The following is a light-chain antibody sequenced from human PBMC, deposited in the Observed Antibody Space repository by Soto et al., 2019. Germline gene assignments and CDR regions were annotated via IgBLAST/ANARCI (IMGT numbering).Light chain of an antibody. CDR2: GVT. V-gene: IGLV2-14*01. J-gene: IGLJ1*01. CDR1: SSDVGGYNY. Sequence: QSALTQRASVSGSPGQSITISCTGTSSDVGGYNYVSWYQQHPGIAPKLLIYGVTNRPSGVSTRFSGSKSGNTASLTISGLQAEDEADSHCSSYTSASTLLYLFGTGTKLTVL. CDR3: SSYTSASTLLYL.